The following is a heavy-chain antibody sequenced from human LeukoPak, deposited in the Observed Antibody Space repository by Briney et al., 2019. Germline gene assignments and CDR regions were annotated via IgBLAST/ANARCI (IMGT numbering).Heavy chain of an antibody. CDR2: ISWNSGSI. D-gene: IGHD6-13*01. CDR3: AKGSRDSRPYYFDR. V-gene: IGHV3-9*01. CDR1: GFTFDDYA. J-gene: IGHJ4*02. Sequence: PGGSLRLSCAVYGFTFDDYAMHWVRQDPGKGLEWVSGISWNSGSIGYADSVKGRFTISRDNSQNTLYLQMSGLRAEDTAVYYCAKGSRDSRPYYFDRWGQGALVTVSS.